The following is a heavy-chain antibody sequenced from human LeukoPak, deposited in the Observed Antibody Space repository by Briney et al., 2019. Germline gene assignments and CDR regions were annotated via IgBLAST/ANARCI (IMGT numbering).Heavy chain of an antibody. CDR3: ARDSGDYSNYGAPKNWFDP. D-gene: IGHD4-11*01. V-gene: IGHV4-39*07. Sequence: SETLSLTCTVSGGSISSSSYYWGWIRQPPGKGLEWIGGINVSGSTYYNPSLKSRVTISVDTSKNQFSLKLSSVTAADTAVYYCARDSGDYSNYGAPKNWFDPWGQGTLVTVSS. CDR2: INVSGST. CDR1: GGSISSSSYY. J-gene: IGHJ5*02.